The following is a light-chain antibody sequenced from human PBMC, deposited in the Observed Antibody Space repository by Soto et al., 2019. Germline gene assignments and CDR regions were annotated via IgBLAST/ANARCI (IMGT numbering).Light chain of an antibody. V-gene: IGKV4-1*01. CDR1: QSVLYSSNNKNY. CDR3: QQWSSVPKT. CDR2: WAS. Sequence: DIVMTQSPDSLAVSLGERATINCKSSQSVLYSSNNKNYLAWYQQKPGQPPKLLIYWASTRESGVPDRFSGSGSGTDFTLTICSLQAEDVAVYYCQQWSSVPKTFGQGTKVEIK. J-gene: IGKJ1*01.